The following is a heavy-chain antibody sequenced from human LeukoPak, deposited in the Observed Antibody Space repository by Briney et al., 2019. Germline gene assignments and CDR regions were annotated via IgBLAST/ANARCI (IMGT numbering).Heavy chain of an antibody. CDR1: GGSISSSTYY. CDR3: ARLPWNYFETSDY. D-gene: IGHD1-7*01. Sequence: SETLSLTCTVSGGSISSSTYYWGWIRQPPGKGLEWIGSIYYSGSTYYNPSLKSRVTISVDTSKNQFSLKLSSVTAADTAVYYCARLPWNYFETSDYWGQGTLVTVSS. J-gene: IGHJ4*02. CDR2: IYYSGST. V-gene: IGHV4-39*01.